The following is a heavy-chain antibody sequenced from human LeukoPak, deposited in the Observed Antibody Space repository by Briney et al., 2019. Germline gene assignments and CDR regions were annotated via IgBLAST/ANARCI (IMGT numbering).Heavy chain of an antibody. CDR3: TRGNLYDPDF. J-gene: IGHJ4*02. V-gene: IGHV3-72*01. CDR1: GFTFSDHY. CDR2: SRNKANSYTT. D-gene: IGHD3-3*01. Sequence: GGSLRLSCAASGFTFSDHYMDWVRQTPEKGLEWVARSRNKANSYTTEYAAPVKDRFTISRDDSKNSPYLQMNSLKTEDTAVYYCTRGNLYDPDFWGQGTLVTVSS.